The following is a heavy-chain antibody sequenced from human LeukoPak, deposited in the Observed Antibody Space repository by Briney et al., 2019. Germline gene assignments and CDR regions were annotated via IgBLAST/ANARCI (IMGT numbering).Heavy chain of an antibody. D-gene: IGHD6-19*01. CDR1: GFTFDDYA. Sequence: PGGSLRLSCAASGFTFDDYAMHWVRQPPVKGLEWVSGISWNSGSIGYPASVKGRFTISRDNAKNSLYLQMNSLRAEDTASYYCAKYSSGWLGGEDAFDIWGQGTMVTVSS. V-gene: IGHV3-9*01. CDR3: AKYSSGWLGGEDAFDI. J-gene: IGHJ3*02. CDR2: ISWNSGSI.